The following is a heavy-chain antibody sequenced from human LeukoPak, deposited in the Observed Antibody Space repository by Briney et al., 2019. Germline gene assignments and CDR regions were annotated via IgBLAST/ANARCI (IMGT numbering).Heavy chain of an antibody. CDR3: ARDPSTVTTPFYYFDY. CDR1: GGSISSYY. V-gene: IGHV4-59*01. Sequence: SETLSLTCTVSGGSISSYYWSWIRQPPGKGLEWIGYIYCSGSTNYNPSLKSRVTISVDTSKNQFSLKLSSVTAADTAVYYCARDPSTVTTPFYYFDYWGQGTLVTVSS. CDR2: IYCSGST. D-gene: IGHD4-17*01. J-gene: IGHJ4*02.